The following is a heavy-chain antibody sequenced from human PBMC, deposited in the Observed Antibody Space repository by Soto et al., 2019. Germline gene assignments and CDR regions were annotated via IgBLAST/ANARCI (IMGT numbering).Heavy chain of an antibody. Sequence: QVQLVQSGAEVKKPGASVKVSCKASGYTFTSYYMHWVRQAPGQGLEWMGIINPSGGSTSYAQKFQGRVTXNRFTXXSTVYMELSSLSSEDTAVYYCARDLSGSYYGNLDYWGQGTLVTVSS. V-gene: IGHV1-46*03. CDR3: ARDLSGSYYGNLDY. CDR1: GYTFTSYY. CDR2: INPSGGST. J-gene: IGHJ4*02. D-gene: IGHD1-26*01.